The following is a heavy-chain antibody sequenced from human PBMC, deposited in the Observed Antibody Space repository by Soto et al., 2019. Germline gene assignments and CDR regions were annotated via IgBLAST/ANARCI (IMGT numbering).Heavy chain of an antibody. CDR3: ARGGPPIAY. CDR1: GYTFTNFG. D-gene: IGHD3-16*01. J-gene: IGHJ4*02. CDR2: ISAYNGNT. V-gene: IGHV1-18*01. Sequence: QVQLVQSGAEVKKPGASVKVSCKASGYTFTNFGISWVRQAPGQGLEWMGWISAYNGNTNSAQNFQGRVTRTTDTTTSTADLELRRLRSDDTAVYYCARGGPPIAYWGQGTLVTVSS.